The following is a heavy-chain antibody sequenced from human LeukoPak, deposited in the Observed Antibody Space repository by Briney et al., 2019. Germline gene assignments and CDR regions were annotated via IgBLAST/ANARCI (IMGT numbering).Heavy chain of an antibody. CDR3: AREVDSSSWYLYYYYMDV. CDR2: INSDGSST. Sequence: GGSLRLSCAASGFMFDDYAMSWVRQAPGKGLVWVSRINSDGSSTSYADSVKGRFTISRDNAKNTLYLQMNSLRAEDTAVYYCAREVDSSSWYLYYYYMDVWGKGTTVTISS. J-gene: IGHJ6*03. D-gene: IGHD6-13*01. V-gene: IGHV3-74*01. CDR1: GFMFDDYA.